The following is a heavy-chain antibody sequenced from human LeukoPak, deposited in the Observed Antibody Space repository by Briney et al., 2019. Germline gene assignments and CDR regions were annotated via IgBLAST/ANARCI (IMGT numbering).Heavy chain of an antibody. CDR3: ARVGPWELLSRWLAKGTAYYFDY. V-gene: IGHV4-34*01. Sequence: SETLSLTCAVYGGSFSGYYWSWIRQPPGKGLEWIGEINHSGSTNHNPSLKSRVTISVDTSKNQFSLKLSSVTAADTAVYYCARVGPWELLSRWLAKGTAYYFDYWGQGTLVTVSS. D-gene: IGHD1-26*01. CDR1: GGSFSGYY. J-gene: IGHJ4*02. CDR2: INHSGST.